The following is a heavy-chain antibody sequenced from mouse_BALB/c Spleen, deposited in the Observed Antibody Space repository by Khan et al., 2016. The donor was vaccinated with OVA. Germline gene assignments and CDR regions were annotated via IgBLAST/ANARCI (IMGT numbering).Heavy chain of an antibody. CDR3: AREGALYYFDY. CDR1: GYIFTSYW. V-gene: IGHV1-76*01. D-gene: IGHD3-1*01. Sequence: QIQLVQSGAELVRPGASVKLSCKTSGYIFTSYWIHWVKQRSGQGLEWFARIYPGTDNTYYNEKLKDKVTLTADKSSSTVYMQLSSLKSEDSAVYFCAREGALYYFDYWGQGTTLTVSS. J-gene: IGHJ2*01. CDR2: IYPGTDNT.